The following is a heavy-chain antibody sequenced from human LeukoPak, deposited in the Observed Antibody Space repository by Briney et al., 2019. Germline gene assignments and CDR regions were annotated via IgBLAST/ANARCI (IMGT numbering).Heavy chain of an antibody. D-gene: IGHD4-17*01. Sequence: PGGSLRLSCAASGFTFSSYAMHWVRQAPGKGLEWVAVIPYDGSNKYYADSVKGRFTISRDNSKNTLYLQMNSLRAEDTAVYYCARGQTTVYYFDYWGQGTLVTVSS. V-gene: IGHV3-30-3*01. CDR3: ARGQTTVYYFDY. CDR2: IPYDGSNK. J-gene: IGHJ4*02. CDR1: GFTFSSYA.